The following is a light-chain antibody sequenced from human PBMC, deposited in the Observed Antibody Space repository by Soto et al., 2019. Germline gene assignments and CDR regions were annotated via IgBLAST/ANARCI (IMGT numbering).Light chain of an antibody. J-gene: IGKJ5*01. V-gene: IGKV1-5*01. CDR3: QQYNSYPRT. Sequence: DIQMTQSPSTLSASVGDRVTMTCRASQSISSWLAWYQQKPGKAPKLLIYDASSLESGVPSRFSGSGSGTEFTLTISSLQPDDFATYYCQQYNSYPRTFGQGTRLDIK. CDR1: QSISSW. CDR2: DAS.